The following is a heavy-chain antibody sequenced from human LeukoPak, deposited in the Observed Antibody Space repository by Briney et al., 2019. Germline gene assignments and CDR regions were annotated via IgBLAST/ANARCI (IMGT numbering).Heavy chain of an antibody. CDR2: MNPNSGDT. D-gene: IGHD4-11*01. J-gene: IGHJ6*02. CDR1: GYTFTGYY. CDR3: ARDREYSNYLRVYGMDV. V-gene: IGHV1-2*02. Sequence: ASVKVPCKAYGYTFTGYYIHWVRQAPGQGLEWMGWMNPNSGDTNHAQKFQGRFTMTTDTSIRTAYMELSSLRSDDTAVYYCARDREYSNYLRVYGMDVWGQATTVTVSS.